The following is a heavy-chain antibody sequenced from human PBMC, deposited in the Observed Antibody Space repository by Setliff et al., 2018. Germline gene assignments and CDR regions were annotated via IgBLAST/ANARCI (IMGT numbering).Heavy chain of an antibody. D-gene: IGHD3-3*01. CDR1: GFIFSDHY. Sequence: QPGGSLRLSCAASGFIFSDHYMDWVRQAPGKGLEWVGRTRNKGNNYATEYAASVKGRFTISRDDSKNSLYLQMNSLKTEDTAVYYCTRARDRSGYWDFDYWGQGTLVTVSS. J-gene: IGHJ4*02. CDR3: TRARDRSGYWDFDY. CDR2: TRNKGNNYAT. V-gene: IGHV3-72*01.